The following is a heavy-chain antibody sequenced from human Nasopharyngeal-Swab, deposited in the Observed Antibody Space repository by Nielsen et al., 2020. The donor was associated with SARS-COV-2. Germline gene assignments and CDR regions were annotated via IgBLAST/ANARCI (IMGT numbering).Heavy chain of an antibody. V-gene: IGHV3-49*04. D-gene: IGHD6-19*01. J-gene: IGHJ3*02. CDR2: IRRKASGGTT. CDR3: MSEAVAGTGDAFDI. Sequence: GESLKISCTASGFTFGDYATSWVRQAPGKGLEWVGFIRRKASGGTTEYAASVKGRFTISRDDSKSIAYLQMNSLKTEDTAVYYCMSEAVAGTGDAFDIWGQGTMVTASS. CDR1: GFTFGDYA.